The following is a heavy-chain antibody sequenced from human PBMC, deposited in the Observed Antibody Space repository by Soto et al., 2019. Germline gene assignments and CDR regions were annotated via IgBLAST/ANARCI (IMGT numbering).Heavy chain of an antibody. CDR3: ARGTTVTTFDY. CDR2: IYSGGST. D-gene: IGHD4-17*01. Sequence: EVQLVESGGGLIQPGGSLRLSCVASGFTVSSNYMSWVRQAPGKGLEWVSVIYSGGSTYYADSVKGRFTVSRDNSKNTLYLQMNSLRAEDTAVYYCARGTTVTTFDYWGQGTLVTVSS. CDR1: GFTVSSNY. J-gene: IGHJ4*02. V-gene: IGHV3-53*01.